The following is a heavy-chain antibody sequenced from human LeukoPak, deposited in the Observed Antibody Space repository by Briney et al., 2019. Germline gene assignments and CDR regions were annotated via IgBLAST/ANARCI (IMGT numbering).Heavy chain of an antibody. J-gene: IGHJ4*02. CDR2: ITANGDRT. CDR3: AKVTVQLGTQGPYFDY. D-gene: IGHD7-27*01. Sequence: PGGSLRLSCVGSGFIFRSYAVTWVRQAPGKGLEWVSSITANGDRTSYVDSVKGRFTISRDNSKNTLYLQMNSLRAEDTAVYYCAKVTVQLGTQGPYFDYWGQGTLVTVSS. CDR1: GFIFRSYA. V-gene: IGHV3-23*01.